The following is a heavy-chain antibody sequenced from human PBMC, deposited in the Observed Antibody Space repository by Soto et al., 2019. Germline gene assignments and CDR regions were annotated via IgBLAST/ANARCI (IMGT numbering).Heavy chain of an antibody. CDR2: IYYSGST. CDR1: GGSISSGGYY. Sequence: SETLSLTCTVSGGSISSGGYYWSWIRQHPGKGLEWIGYIYYSGSTYYNPSLKSRVTISVDTSKNQFSLKLSSVTAADTAVYYCARAPCISTSCYAEAENWFDPWGQGTLVTVSS. V-gene: IGHV4-31*03. CDR3: ARAPCISTSCYAEAENWFDP. D-gene: IGHD2-2*01. J-gene: IGHJ5*02.